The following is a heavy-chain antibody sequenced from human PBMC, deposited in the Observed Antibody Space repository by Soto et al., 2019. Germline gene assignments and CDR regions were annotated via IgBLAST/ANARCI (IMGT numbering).Heavy chain of an antibody. CDR3: ARPPGYISDWYYFDL. Sequence: GASVKVSCKASGYTFTSYAMHWVRQAPGQGFEWMGRISPKSGGTNYAQKFEGRVTMTWDTSLNTAYMELSSLISEDTAVYYCARPPGYISDWYYFDLWGQGTLVTVSS. D-gene: IGHD3-9*01. CDR2: ISPKSGGT. CDR1: GYTFTSYA. V-gene: IGHV1-2*02. J-gene: IGHJ4*02.